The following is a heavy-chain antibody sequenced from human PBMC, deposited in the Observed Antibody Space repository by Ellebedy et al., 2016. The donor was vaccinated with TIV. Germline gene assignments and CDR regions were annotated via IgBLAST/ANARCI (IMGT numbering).Heavy chain of an antibody. J-gene: IGHJ4*02. Sequence: SETLSLTCTVSGYSIRIGYYWGWIRQPPRQGLEWIGSIYHSGSTYYNPSLKSRVTISVDTSKNPFSLKLSSVTAADTALYYCARDEGNYDTSGYYSGGFDYWGQGTLVTVSS. V-gene: IGHV4-38-2*02. CDR3: ARDEGNYDTSGYYSGGFDY. CDR2: IYHSGST. CDR1: GYSIRIGYY. D-gene: IGHD3-22*01.